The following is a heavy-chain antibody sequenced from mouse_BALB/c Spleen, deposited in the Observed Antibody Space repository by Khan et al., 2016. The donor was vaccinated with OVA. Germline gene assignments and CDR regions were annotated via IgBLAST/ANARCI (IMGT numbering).Heavy chain of an antibody. CDR3: GRGGAAYYRNDGGAREY. D-gene: IGHD2-12*01. CDR1: GYTFTTAG. CDR2: INTHSGVP. Sequence: QIQLVQSGPELKKPGETVRISCKASGYTFTTAGIQWVQKMPGKGLKWIGWINTHSGVPKYAEDFKGRFAFSLEISISTAYLQITTLKKEDTATYFWGRGGAAYYRNDGGAREYWGQGTSVTVSS. J-gene: IGHJ4*01. V-gene: IGHV9-4*02.